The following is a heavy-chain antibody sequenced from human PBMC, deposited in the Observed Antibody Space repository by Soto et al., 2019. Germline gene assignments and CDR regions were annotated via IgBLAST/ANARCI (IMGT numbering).Heavy chain of an antibody. CDR1: GFTFSSYW. V-gene: IGHV3-7*01. Sequence: EVQLVESVGGLVQAGGTLRLSCAASGFTFSSYWMSWVRQAPGTGLEWVANIKQDASEKYYVESVKGRFTISRDNAKKSVNLQRNSGGAEDTALYHCARDRDMIMGYFDWYSDYWGQGTLVTVSS. D-gene: IGHD3-9*01. CDR3: ARDRDMIMGYFDWYSDY. J-gene: IGHJ4*02. CDR2: IKQDASEK.